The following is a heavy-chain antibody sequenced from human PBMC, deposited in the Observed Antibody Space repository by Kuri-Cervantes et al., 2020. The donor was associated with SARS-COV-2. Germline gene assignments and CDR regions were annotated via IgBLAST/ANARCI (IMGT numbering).Heavy chain of an antibody. J-gene: IGHJ3*02. D-gene: IGHD3-3*01. Sequence: ASVKVSCKASDYTFSTYGITWVRQAPGQGLEWMGWISAYTGNTNYAQKLQGRVTMTTDTSTSTAYMELRSLRSDDTAVYYCAREGGGDPLVLGFGVVIHDAFDIWCQGTMVTVSS. V-gene: IGHV1-18*01. CDR1: DYTFSTYG. CDR2: ISAYTGNT. CDR3: AREGGGDPLVLGFGVVIHDAFDI.